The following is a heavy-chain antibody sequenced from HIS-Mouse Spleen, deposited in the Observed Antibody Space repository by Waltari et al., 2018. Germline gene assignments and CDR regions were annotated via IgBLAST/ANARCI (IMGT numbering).Heavy chain of an antibody. D-gene: IGHD6-13*01. V-gene: IGHV4-34*01. CDR3: ARVNSSFDY. CDR2: INHSGST. CDR1: GGSFSGYY. J-gene: IGHJ4*02. Sequence: HVQPQQCGAGLLKPSETLSLTCGVYGGSFSGYYWSWIRQPPGKGLEWIGEINHSGSTNYNPSLKSRVTISVDTSKNQFSLKLSSVTAADTAVYYCARVNSSFDYWGQGTLVTVSS.